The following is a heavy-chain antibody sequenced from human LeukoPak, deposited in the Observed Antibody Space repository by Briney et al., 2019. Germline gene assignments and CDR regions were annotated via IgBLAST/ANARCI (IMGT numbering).Heavy chain of an antibody. J-gene: IGHJ5*02. V-gene: IGHV3-21*01. CDR2: VSSSSSYI. Sequence: GSLRLSCAASGFTFSTYTMNWVRQAPGKGLEWVSSVSSSSSYIHYADSVKGRFTISRDNAKNSLYLQMNSLRAEDTAVYYCARDLNNGSYHWFDPWGQGTLVTVSS. CDR1: GFTFSTYT. CDR3: ARDLNNGSYHWFDP. D-gene: IGHD1-26*01.